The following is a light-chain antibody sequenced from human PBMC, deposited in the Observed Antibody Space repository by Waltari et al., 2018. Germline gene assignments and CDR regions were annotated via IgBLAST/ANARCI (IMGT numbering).Light chain of an antibody. CDR3: QQYNSDPT. V-gene: IGKV1-5*03. J-gene: IGKJ1*01. CDR2: KAS. Sequence: DIQITQSPSTPSASVGDSVTITCRASQCISSWLAWYQQKPGKASKLLIYKASILESGVPSRFSGSGSGTEFTLTVSSLQPDDFATYYCQQYNSDPTFGQGTKVEIK. CDR1: QCISSW.